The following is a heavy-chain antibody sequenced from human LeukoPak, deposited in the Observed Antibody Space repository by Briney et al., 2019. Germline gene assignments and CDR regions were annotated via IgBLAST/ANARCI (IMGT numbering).Heavy chain of an antibody. J-gene: IGHJ3*02. Sequence: PGGSLRLSCAASGLPFRNYAMNWVRQAPGRGLEWVSSIAVTTNYADSVQGRFTISRDNSKSTLYLQMNSLRVEDTAVYYCAKSWRSFSSSGYYAFDIWGQGTMVTVPS. CDR2: IAVTT. CDR3: AKSWRSFSSSGYYAFDI. V-gene: IGHV3-23*01. CDR1: GLPFRNYA. D-gene: IGHD3-22*01.